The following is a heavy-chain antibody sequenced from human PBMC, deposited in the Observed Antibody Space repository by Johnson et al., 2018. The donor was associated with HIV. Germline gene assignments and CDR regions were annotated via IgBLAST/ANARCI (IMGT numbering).Heavy chain of an antibody. V-gene: IGHV3-30*03. Sequence: QMMLVESGGGVVQPGKSLRLSCSASRFTFSNYAMNWVRQAPGKGLEWMAIISYDGSNKNYADSVKGRFTISRDNSKNTLYLQLNNLRAEDTAFDYCARGAFLKVYVSADAFDIWGQGTMVTVSS. CDR2: ISYDGSNK. D-gene: IGHD2-8*01. CDR1: RFTFSNYA. J-gene: IGHJ3*02. CDR3: ARGAFLKVYVSADAFDI.